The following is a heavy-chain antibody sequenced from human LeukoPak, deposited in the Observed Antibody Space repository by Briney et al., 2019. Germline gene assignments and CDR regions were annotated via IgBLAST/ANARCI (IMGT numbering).Heavy chain of an antibody. CDR3: ARDKAVDSDSGYYYNRGLDQ. V-gene: IGHV4-4*07. Sequence: AGTLSLTCSVSGGSMNNYYWNWIRQSADKGLEWIGRIYDTASTDHNPSLKSRVTLSLDTSQNHSSLILTSVTAADTAVYFCARDKAVDSDSGYYYNRGLDQWGQGILVSVSS. CDR2: IYDTAST. J-gene: IGHJ4*02. D-gene: IGHD3-22*01. CDR1: GGSMNNYY.